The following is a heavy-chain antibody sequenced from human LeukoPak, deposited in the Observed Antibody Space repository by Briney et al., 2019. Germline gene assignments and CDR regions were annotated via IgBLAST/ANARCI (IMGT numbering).Heavy chain of an antibody. Sequence: SETLSLTCTVSGGSISSGDYCWSWIRQPPGKGLEWIGYIYYSGSAYYNPSLKSRVTISVDTSKNQFSLKLSSVTAADTAVYYCARVKLADTAMAYYFDYWGQGTLVTVSS. J-gene: IGHJ4*02. D-gene: IGHD5-18*01. CDR2: IYYSGSA. V-gene: IGHV4-30-4*01. CDR3: ARVKLADTAMAYYFDY. CDR1: GGSISSGDYC.